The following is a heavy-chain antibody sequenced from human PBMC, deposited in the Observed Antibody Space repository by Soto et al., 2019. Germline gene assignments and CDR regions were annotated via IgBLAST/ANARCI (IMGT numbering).Heavy chain of an antibody. J-gene: IGHJ4*02. Sequence: SETLSLTCTVSGVSISSGGYYWSWIRQHPGKGLEWIGYIYYSGSTYYNPSLKSRVTISVDTSKNQFSLKLSSVTAADTAVYYCARIMTTVVTPDYWGQGTLVTVSS. CDR2: IYYSGST. CDR1: GVSISSGGYY. V-gene: IGHV4-31*03. D-gene: IGHD4-17*01. CDR3: ARIMTTVVTPDY.